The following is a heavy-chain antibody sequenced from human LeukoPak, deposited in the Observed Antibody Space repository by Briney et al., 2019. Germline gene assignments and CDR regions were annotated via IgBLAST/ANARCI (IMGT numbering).Heavy chain of an antibody. D-gene: IGHD6-19*01. V-gene: IGHV1-69*06. CDR1: GGTFSNYA. CDR3: ARVQRGIAVALDY. CDR2: IIPIFGTA. Sequence: GASVKVSCKASGGTFSNYAISWVRQAPGQGLEWMGGIIPIFGTANYAQKFRGRVTITADKSTRTAYMELSSLRSEDTAVYYCARVQRGIAVALDYWGQGTLATVSS. J-gene: IGHJ4*02.